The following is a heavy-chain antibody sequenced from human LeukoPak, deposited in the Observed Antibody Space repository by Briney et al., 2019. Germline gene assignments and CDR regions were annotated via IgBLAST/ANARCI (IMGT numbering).Heavy chain of an antibody. CDR1: GFTFSDHY. Sequence: GGSLRLSCAASGFTFSDHYMSWIRQAPGKGLEWVSYISSSGSTIYYADSVKGRFTISRDNAKNSLYLQMNSLRAEDTAVYYCARDPYYDSSGYHTDAFDIWGQGTMVTVSS. J-gene: IGHJ3*02. CDR2: ISSSGSTI. D-gene: IGHD3-22*01. CDR3: ARDPYYDSSGYHTDAFDI. V-gene: IGHV3-11*01.